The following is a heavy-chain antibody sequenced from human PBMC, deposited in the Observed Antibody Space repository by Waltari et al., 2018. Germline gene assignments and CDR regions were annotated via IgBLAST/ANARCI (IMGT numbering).Heavy chain of an antibody. V-gene: IGHV4-59*11. CDR1: GGSISSHY. CDR3: ARDGSGWSFDY. Sequence: QVQLQESGPGLVKPSETLSLTCTVSGGSISSHYWRWIRQPPGKGLEWIGYIYYSGSTNYNPSLKSRVTISVDTSKNQFSLKLSSVTAADTAVYYCARDGSGWSFDYWGQGTLVTVSS. J-gene: IGHJ4*02. CDR2: IYYSGST. D-gene: IGHD6-19*01.